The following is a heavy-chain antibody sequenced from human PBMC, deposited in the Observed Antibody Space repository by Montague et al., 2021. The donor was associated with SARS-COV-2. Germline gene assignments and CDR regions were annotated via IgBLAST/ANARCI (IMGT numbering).Heavy chain of an antibody. CDR2: GYYNGDT. V-gene: IGHV4-59*08. D-gene: IGHD6-19*01. CDR3: ARGWAFDP. CDR1: LESTASRS. J-gene: IGHJ3*01. Sequence: SETLSLTCTVSLESTASRSWDWIRQSPGWRPDSIGYGYYNGDTKYNPSLQSRVTISIDTSENQFSLRLNSVTAADTAVYFCARGWAFDPWGQGRLITVSS.